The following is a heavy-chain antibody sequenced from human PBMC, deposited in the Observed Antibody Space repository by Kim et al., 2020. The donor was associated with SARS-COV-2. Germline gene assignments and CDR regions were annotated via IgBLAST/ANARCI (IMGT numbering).Heavy chain of an antibody. CDR3: AREVRGVIIWKRYYCMDV. V-gene: IGHV4-34*01. Sequence: SETLSLTCAVYGGSFSGYYGSWIRQPPGKGLEWIGEINHSGSTNYNPSLKSRVTISVDTSKNQFSLKLSSVTAADTAVYYCAREVRGVIIWKRYYCMDVWGQGTTVTVSS. D-gene: IGHD3-10*01. CDR1: GGSFSGYY. J-gene: IGHJ6*02. CDR2: INHSGST.